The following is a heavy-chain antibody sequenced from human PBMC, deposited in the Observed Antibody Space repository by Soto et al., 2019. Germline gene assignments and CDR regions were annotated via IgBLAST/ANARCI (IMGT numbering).Heavy chain of an antibody. CDR1: GCTCSNFW. J-gene: IGHJ4*02. CDR3: ARSPRSSPYFDY. D-gene: IGHD6-13*01. V-gene: IGHV5-51*01. Sequence: PGVSLRISCQCAGCTCSNFWIGWVRQLPGKGLEWMGIIYPGDHETRYSPSFHGKVTISADKSINTAYLQWNSLEASDTAFYFCARSPRSSPYFDYWGQGALVTVSS. CDR2: IYPGDHET.